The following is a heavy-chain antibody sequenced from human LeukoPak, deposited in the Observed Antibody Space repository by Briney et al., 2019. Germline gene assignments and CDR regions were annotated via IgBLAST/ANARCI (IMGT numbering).Heavy chain of an antibody. J-gene: IGHJ6*03. CDR1: GYTFTSDY. V-gene: IGHV1-46*03. CDR2: INPSGGST. D-gene: IGHD3-3*01. Sequence: ASVKVSCKASGYTFTSDYMHWVRQAPGQGLEWMGIINPSGGSTSYAQKFQGRVTMTRDTSTSTVYMELSSLRSEDTAVYYCARAGGYYDFWSGYYTSYYYYMDVWGKGTTVTVSS. CDR3: ARAGGYYDFWSGYYTSYYYYMDV.